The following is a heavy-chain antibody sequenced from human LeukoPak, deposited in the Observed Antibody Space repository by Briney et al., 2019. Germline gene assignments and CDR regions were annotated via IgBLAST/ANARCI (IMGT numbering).Heavy chain of an antibody. V-gene: IGHV3-48*01. D-gene: IGHD2-15*01. CDR3: ARERGYCSGGSCYDLYYFDY. CDR2: ISSSSSTI. J-gene: IGHJ4*02. Sequence: GGSLRLSCAASGFTFSSYSMNWVRQAPGKGLEWVSYISSSSSTIYYADSVKGRFTISRDNAKNSPYLQMNSLRAEDTAVYYCARERGYCSGGSCYDLYYFDYWGQGTLVTVSS. CDR1: GFTFSSYS.